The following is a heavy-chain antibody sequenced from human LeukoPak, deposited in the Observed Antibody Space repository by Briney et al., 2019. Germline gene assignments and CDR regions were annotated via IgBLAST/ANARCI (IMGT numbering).Heavy chain of an antibody. CDR3: AKVTDYYYMDA. Sequence: GGSLRLSCAASGFNFYDYAMHWVRQPPGKGLEWVSLISGDGVTTYYADSVKGRFTISRDNSKNSLYLQMNSLRTEDTGLYYCAKVTDYYYMDAWGKGTTVTVSS. V-gene: IGHV3-43*02. CDR2: ISGDGVTT. CDR1: GFNFYDYA. J-gene: IGHJ6*03. D-gene: IGHD1-20*01.